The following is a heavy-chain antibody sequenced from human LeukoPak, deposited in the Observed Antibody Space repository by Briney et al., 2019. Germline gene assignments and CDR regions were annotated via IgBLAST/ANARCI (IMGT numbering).Heavy chain of an antibody. J-gene: IGHJ4*02. CDR1: GFTFDDYG. V-gene: IGHV3-20*04. D-gene: IGHD6-13*01. Sequence: GGSLRLSCAASGFTFDDYGMSWVRQAPGKGLEWVSGINWNGGSTGYADSVKGRFTISRDNAKNTLYLQMSSLTVEDTAVYYCVRGPSTSSWYLADWGQGTLVTVSS. CDR2: INWNGGST. CDR3: VRGPSTSSWYLAD.